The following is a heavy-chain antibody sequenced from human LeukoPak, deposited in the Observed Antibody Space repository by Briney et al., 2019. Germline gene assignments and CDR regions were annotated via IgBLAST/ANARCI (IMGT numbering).Heavy chain of an antibody. D-gene: IGHD1-26*01. Sequence: SETLSLTCTVSGASINSYYWGWIRQPPGKGLEWIGNIYYSGSTYYNPSLKSRVTISVDTSKNQFSLKLSSVTAADTAVYYCARQSGSYGVYYYYMDVWGKGTTVTISS. J-gene: IGHJ6*03. CDR2: IYYSGST. V-gene: IGHV4-39*01. CDR3: ARQSGSYGVYYYYMDV. CDR1: GASINSYY.